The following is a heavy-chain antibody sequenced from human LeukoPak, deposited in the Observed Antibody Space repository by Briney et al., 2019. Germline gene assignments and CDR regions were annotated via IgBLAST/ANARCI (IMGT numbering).Heavy chain of an antibody. Sequence: SETLSLTCTVSGGSISSTSYYWGWIRQPPGKGLEWIGSTYYSGSTESTYYNPSLKSRVTISVDTSKNKFSLKLSAVTAADTAVYYCTRRGSGLPLHYWGQGTLVTVSS. CDR2: TYYSGSTEST. J-gene: IGHJ4*02. CDR1: GGSISSTSYY. D-gene: IGHD3-3*01. V-gene: IGHV4-39*01. CDR3: TRRGSGLPLHY.